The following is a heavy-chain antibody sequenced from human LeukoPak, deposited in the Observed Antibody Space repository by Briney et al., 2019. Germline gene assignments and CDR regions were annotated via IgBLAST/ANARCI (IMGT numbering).Heavy chain of an antibody. J-gene: IGHJ4*02. V-gene: IGHV1-69*05. CDR3: ATDARGGYSYGYVPNFDY. Sequence: ASVKVSCKASGGTFSSYAISWVRQAPGQGLEWMGGIIPIFGTANYAQKFQGRVTITTDESTSTAYMELSSLRSEDTAVYYCATDARGGYSYGYVPNFDYWGQGTLVTVSS. D-gene: IGHD5-18*01. CDR2: IIPIFGTA. CDR1: GGTFSSYA.